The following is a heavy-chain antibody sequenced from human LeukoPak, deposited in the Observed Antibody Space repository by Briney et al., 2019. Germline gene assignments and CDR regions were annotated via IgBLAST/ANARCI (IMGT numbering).Heavy chain of an antibody. Sequence: ASVKVSCKASGYTFTSYAMHWVRQAPGQRLEWMGWINAGNGNTKYSLKFQGRVTITRDTSASTAYMELSSLRSEDTAVYYCASDRKDAFDIWGQGTMVTVSS. J-gene: IGHJ3*02. V-gene: IGHV1-3*01. CDR2: INAGNGNT. CDR1: GYTFTSYA. CDR3: ASDRKDAFDI.